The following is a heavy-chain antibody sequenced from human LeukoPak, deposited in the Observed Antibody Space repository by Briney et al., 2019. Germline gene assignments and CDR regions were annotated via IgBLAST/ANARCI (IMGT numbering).Heavy chain of an antibody. Sequence: PGGSLRLSCAASGFTFTRNWMAWFRQAPGKGLEWVANIKQDGSEQYHVDSVRGRFTMSRDNTKNIVFLQMDSLRVEDTAVYYCARVSRSGYYGEYWGQGTTVTVSS. CDR2: IKQDGSEQ. V-gene: IGHV3-7*01. J-gene: IGHJ4*02. CDR1: GFTFTRNW. CDR3: ARVSRSGYYGEY. D-gene: IGHD3-3*01.